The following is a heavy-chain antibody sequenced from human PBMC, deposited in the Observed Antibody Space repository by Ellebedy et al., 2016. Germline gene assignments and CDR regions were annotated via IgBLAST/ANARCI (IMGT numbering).Heavy chain of an antibody. CDR1: GFTLSSYW. V-gene: IGHV3-74*03. J-gene: IGHJ4*02. CDR2: INSDGSRT. Sequence: GESLKISCAASGFTLSSYWMYWVRQAPGKGLVWVSRINSDGSRTTYADFVKGRFTISRDNAKNTVYLQMTGLRAKDTAVYYCARDFDWLGGLWGQGTLVTVSS. CDR3: ARDFDWLGGL. D-gene: IGHD3-9*01.